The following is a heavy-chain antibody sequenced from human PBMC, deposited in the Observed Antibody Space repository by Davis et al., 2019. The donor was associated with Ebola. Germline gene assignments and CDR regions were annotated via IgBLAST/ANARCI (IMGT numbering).Heavy chain of an antibody. J-gene: IGHJ5*02. D-gene: IGHD2-8*01. Sequence: GGSLRLSCAASGFTFSDYYMSWIRQAPGKGLEWVSDISSSGSTIHYADSVKGRFTISRDNDKNSLSLQMTGRRVEDTAVYYCARVVLAEGDTWGQGTLVTVSS. CDR3: ARVVLAEGDT. V-gene: IGHV3-11*01. CDR1: GFTFSDYY. CDR2: ISSSGSTI.